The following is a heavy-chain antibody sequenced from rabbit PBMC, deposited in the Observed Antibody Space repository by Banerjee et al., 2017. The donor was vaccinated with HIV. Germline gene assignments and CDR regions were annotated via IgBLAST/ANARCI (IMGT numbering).Heavy chain of an antibody. CDR2: IYTNSGNT. V-gene: IGHV1S45*01. J-gene: IGHJ4*01. Sequence: QEQLVESGGDLVKPEGSLTLTCTASGFSFSSGYDMCWVRQAPGKGLELIACIYTNSGNTYYASWAKGRFTISKTSSTTVTLQMTSLTAADTATYFCARAYDGSTYYFNLWGPGTLVTVS. CDR3: ARAYDGSTYYFNL. CDR1: GFSFSSGYD. D-gene: IGHD4-2*01.